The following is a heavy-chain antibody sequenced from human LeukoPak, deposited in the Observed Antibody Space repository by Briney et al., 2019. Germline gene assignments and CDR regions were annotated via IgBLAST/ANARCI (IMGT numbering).Heavy chain of an antibody. CDR2: INTNTGNP. V-gene: IGHV7-4-1*02. D-gene: IGHD1-26*01. J-gene: IGHJ4*02. CDR3: ARGSGSPPYFEY. CDR1: GYTLTSFA. Sequence: ASVKVSCTASGYTLTSFAMHWVRQAPGQGLEWMGWINTNTGNPTYAQGFTGRFVFSLDTSVNTASLQISSLNAEDIGVYYCARGSGSPPYFEYWGQGTLVTVSS.